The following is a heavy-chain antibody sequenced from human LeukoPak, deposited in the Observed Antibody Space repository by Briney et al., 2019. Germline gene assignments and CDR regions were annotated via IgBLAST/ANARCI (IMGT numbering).Heavy chain of an antibody. J-gene: IGHJ3*02. D-gene: IGHD4-17*01. CDR3: AGETTVTTQKLTRNDAFDI. CDR2: IYYSGST. V-gene: IGHV4-30-4*01. CDR1: GGSISSGDYY. Sequence: PSQTLSLTCTVSGGSISSGDYYWSWIRQPPGKGLEWIGYIYYSGSTYYNPSLKSRVTISVDTSKNQFSLKLSSVTAADTAVYYCAGETTVTTQKLTRNDAFDIWGQGTMVTVSS.